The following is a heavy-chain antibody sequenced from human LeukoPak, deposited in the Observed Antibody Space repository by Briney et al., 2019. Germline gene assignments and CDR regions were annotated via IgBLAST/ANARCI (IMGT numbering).Heavy chain of an antibody. CDR1: GYSFTSYW. Sequence: GESLKISCKGSGYSFTSYWIGGVRQMPGKGLEWMGIIYPGDSDTRYSPSFQGQVTISADKSISTAYLQWSSLKASDTAMYYCARQGWGCSGGSCYVDYWGQGTLVTVSS. CDR2: IYPGDSDT. J-gene: IGHJ4*02. D-gene: IGHD2-15*01. V-gene: IGHV5-51*01. CDR3: ARQGWGCSGGSCYVDY.